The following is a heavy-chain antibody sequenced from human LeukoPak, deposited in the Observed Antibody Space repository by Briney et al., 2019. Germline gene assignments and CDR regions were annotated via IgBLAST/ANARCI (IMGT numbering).Heavy chain of an antibody. D-gene: IGHD3-10*01. V-gene: IGHV3-23*01. CDR3: AKDYAYYYGSGIGGFDY. Sequence: PGGSLRLSCAASGFTFSSYAMSWVRQAPGKGLEWVSAISGSGATTYYADSVKGRFTISRDKFKNTLYLQMNSLGAEDTAVYYCAKDYAYYYGSGIGGFDYWGQGTLVTVSS. J-gene: IGHJ4*02. CDR2: ISGSGATT. CDR1: GFTFSSYA.